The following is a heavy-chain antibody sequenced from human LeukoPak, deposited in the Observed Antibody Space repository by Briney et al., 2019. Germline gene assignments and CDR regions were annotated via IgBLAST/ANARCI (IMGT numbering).Heavy chain of an antibody. Sequence: ASVKVSCKASGYTFTGYYMHWVRRAPGQGLEWMGWINPNSGGTNYAQKFQGRVTMTRDTSISTAYMELSRLRSDDTAVYYCARGLGWELLDAFDIWGQGTMVTVSS. J-gene: IGHJ3*02. D-gene: IGHD1-26*01. V-gene: IGHV1-2*02. CDR3: ARGLGWELLDAFDI. CDR1: GYTFTGYY. CDR2: INPNSGGT.